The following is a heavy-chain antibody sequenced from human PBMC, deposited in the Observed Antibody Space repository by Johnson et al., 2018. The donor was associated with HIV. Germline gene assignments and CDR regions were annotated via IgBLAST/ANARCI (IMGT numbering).Heavy chain of an antibody. V-gene: IGHV3-66*01. CDR1: GFTVSSNY. CDR3: ARDGESQQLPLGDAFDV. J-gene: IGHJ3*01. CDR2: IYSGGST. Sequence: QLVESGGGLVQPGGSLRLSCAASGFTVSSNYMTWVRQAPGKGLEWVSVIYSGGSTYYADSVKGRFPISRDNSKNTLYLQMSSLKVEDTAMYYCARDGESQQLPLGDAFDVWGQGTMVIVSS. D-gene: IGHD6-13*01.